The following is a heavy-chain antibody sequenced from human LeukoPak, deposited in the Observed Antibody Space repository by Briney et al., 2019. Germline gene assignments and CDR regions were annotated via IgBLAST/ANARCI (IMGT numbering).Heavy chain of an antibody. CDR3: ARVPYGGYVDY. CDR2: IDYSGST. Sequence: SSETLSLTCTVSGGSIGSGAYYWGWIRQHPGKGPQWIGNIDYSGSTYYNPSLKSRVTILMDTSRNQFSLKLTSLTAADTAVYYCARVPYGGYVDYWGQGNLVTVSS. CDR1: GGSIGSGAYY. V-gene: IGHV4-31*02. D-gene: IGHD4-23*01. J-gene: IGHJ4*02.